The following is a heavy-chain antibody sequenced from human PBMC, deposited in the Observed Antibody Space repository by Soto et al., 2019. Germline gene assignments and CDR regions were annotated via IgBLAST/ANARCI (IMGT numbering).Heavy chain of an antibody. Sequence: GGSLRLSCAASGFTFGSYAMHWVRQAPGKWLEWVAVISYDGSNKYYADSVKGRFTISRDNSKNTLYLQMNSLRAEDTAVYYCARGAHVLMVYAINNWFDPWGQGTLVTVSS. J-gene: IGHJ5*02. CDR3: ARGAHVLMVYAINNWFDP. V-gene: IGHV3-30-3*01. D-gene: IGHD2-8*01. CDR1: GFTFGSYA. CDR2: ISYDGSNK.